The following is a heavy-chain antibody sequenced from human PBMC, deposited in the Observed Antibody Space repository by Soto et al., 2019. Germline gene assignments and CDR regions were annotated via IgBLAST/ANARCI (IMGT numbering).Heavy chain of an antibody. CDR1: GFTFSNYW. V-gene: IGHV3-74*01. CDR2: IKEDGTTT. Sequence: GGSLRLSCAASGFTFSNYWMHWVRQPPGKGLEWVSHIKEDGTTTNYADSVKGRFTISRDNAKNTLYLQMNSLRAEGTAVYYCAKCSPRYSSGLKAYYFDYWGQGTLVTVSS. CDR3: AKCSPRYSSGLKAYYFDY. D-gene: IGHD6-19*01. J-gene: IGHJ4*02.